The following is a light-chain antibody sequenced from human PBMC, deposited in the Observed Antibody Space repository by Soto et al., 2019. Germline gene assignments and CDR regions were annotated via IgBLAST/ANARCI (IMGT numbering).Light chain of an antibody. CDR2: CTS. Sequence: EIVLTQSPGTLSLSPGERATLSCRADRSVSDTLLTWFQQKPGQAPRLLIFCTSNRAPGIPDRFSGSGSGTDFTLTISRLEPDEFAVYYCQHYGDSSWTFGQGTNGEIK. J-gene: IGKJ1*01. V-gene: IGKV3-20*01. CDR1: RSVSDTL. CDR3: QHYGDSSWT.